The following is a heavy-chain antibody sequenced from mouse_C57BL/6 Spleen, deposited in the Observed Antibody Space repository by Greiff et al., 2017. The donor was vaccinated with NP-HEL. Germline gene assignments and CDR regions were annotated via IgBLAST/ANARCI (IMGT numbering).Heavy chain of an antibody. CDR3: ARSMDYGSSYDYFDY. Sequence: VQLQQSGAELVRPGSSVKLSCKASGYTFTSYWMHWVKQRPIQGLEWIGNIDPSDSETHYNQKFKDKATLTVDKSSSTAYMQLSSLTSEDSAVYYCARSMDYGSSYDYFDYWGQGTTLTVSS. V-gene: IGHV1-52*01. J-gene: IGHJ2*01. CDR2: IDPSDSET. CDR1: GYTFTSYW. D-gene: IGHD1-1*01.